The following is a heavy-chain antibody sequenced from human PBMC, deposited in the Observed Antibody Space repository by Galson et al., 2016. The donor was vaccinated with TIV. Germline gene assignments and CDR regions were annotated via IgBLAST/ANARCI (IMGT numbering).Heavy chain of an antibody. J-gene: IGHJ4*02. CDR2: ISNDGSDK. CDR3: ARDPTGGSYHFDY. D-gene: IGHD3-10*01. CDR1: GFTFSSYA. V-gene: IGHV3-30*04. Sequence: SLRLSCAASGFTFSSYALHWVRQAPGKALEWVGGISNDGSDKYYADSVKGRFTISRDKFKNTLSLQMVSLRTEDTAVYYCARDPTGGSYHFDYWGQGALVIVS.